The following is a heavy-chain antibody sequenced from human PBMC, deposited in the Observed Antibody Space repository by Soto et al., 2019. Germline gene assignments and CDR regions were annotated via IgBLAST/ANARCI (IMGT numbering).Heavy chain of an antibody. V-gene: IGHV3-23*01. J-gene: IGHJ4*02. CDR3: AKSDALFGWPTSVY. CDR1: GFTFSSYA. CDR2: ISGSGGST. Sequence: PGGSLRLSCASSGFTFSSYAMSWVRQAPGKGLEWVSAISGSGGSTYYADSVKGRFTISRDNSKNTLYLQMNSLRAEDTAVYYCAKSDALFGWPTSVYWGQGTLVTVSS. D-gene: IGHD3-3*01.